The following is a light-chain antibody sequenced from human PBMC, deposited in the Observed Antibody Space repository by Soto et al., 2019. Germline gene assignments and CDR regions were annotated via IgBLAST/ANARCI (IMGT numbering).Light chain of an antibody. CDR1: SSDVGAYNY. V-gene: IGLV2-14*03. CDR2: DVS. J-gene: IGLJ3*02. Sequence: QSALTQPASVSGSPRQSITISCTGTSSDVGAYNYVSWYQQHPGKAPKLMIYDVSDRPSGVSNRFSGSKSGNTASLTISGLQAEDEADYYCVSYTGTGVMFGGGTKLTVL. CDR3: VSYTGTGVM.